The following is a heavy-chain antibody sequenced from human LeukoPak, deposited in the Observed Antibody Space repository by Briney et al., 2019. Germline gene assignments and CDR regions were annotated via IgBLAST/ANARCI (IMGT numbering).Heavy chain of an antibody. J-gene: IGHJ6*02. CDR3: ARHSDGWYWGGSGMDV. CDR2: INYSGST. V-gene: IGHV4-39*01. CDR1: GGGSISSSNHY. Sequence: SETLSLTCIVSGGGSISSSNHYWGWIRQPPGKGLEWIGSINYSGSTQYNPSLKSRVTLSVDTSKDQFSLKLSFVTAADTAVYYCARHSDGWYWGGSGMDVWGQGTTVIVSS. D-gene: IGHD6-19*01.